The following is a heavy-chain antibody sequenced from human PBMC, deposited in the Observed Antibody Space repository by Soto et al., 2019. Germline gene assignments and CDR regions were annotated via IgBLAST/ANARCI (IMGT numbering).Heavy chain of an antibody. CDR2: ISGSGGST. V-gene: IGHV3-23*01. CDR1: GFTFSSYA. D-gene: IGHD6-13*01. CDR3: AKLGVRLDSSSEDY. Sequence: EVQLLESGGGLVQPGGSLRLSCAASGFTFSSYAMSWVRQAPGKGLEWVSAISGSGGSTYYADSVKGGFTISRDNSKNTLYLQMNSLRAEDTAVYYCAKLGVRLDSSSEDYWGQGTLVTVSS. J-gene: IGHJ4*02.